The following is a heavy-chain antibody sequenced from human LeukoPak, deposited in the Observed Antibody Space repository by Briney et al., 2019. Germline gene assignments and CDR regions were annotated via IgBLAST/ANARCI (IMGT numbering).Heavy chain of an antibody. Sequence: ASVKVSCKASGYIFTSYYMHWVRQAPGQGLEWMAIINPYGGSTSYAQKLQGRVTVTGDTSTSTVYTELSGLRSEDAAVYYCARTMVRGVNHYFDYWGQGTLVTVSS. V-gene: IGHV1-46*01. CDR2: INPYGGST. D-gene: IGHD3-10*01. J-gene: IGHJ4*02. CDR1: GYIFTSYY. CDR3: ARTMVRGVNHYFDY.